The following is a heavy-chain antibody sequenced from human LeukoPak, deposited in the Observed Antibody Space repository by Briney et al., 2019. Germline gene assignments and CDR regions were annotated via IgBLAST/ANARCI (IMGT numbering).Heavy chain of an antibody. V-gene: IGHV3-7*01. CDR1: GFTLSSYW. D-gene: IGHD3-3*01. CDR3: ARDFGYYDFWSGYLLMDV. J-gene: IGHJ6*03. CDR2: IKQDGSEK. Sequence: GGSLRLSCAASGFTLSSYWMSWVRQAPGKGLEWVANIKQDGSEKYYVDSVKGRFTISRDNAKNSLHLQMNSLRAEDTAVYYCARDFGYYDFWSGYLLMDVWGKGTTVTVSS.